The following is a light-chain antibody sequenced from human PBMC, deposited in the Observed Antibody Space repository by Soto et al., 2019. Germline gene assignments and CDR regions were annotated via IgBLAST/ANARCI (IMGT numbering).Light chain of an antibody. CDR2: VNSDGSH. CDR1: SGHNTYA. Sequence: QAVVTQSPSASASLGASVKLACTLISGHNTYAIAWHQQQPEKGPRYLMKVNSDGSHIKGDGTPDRFSGSRSGAEWYLIISSLQSEDEADYYCQTWGTDVVFGGGTKLTVL. CDR3: QTWGTDVV. J-gene: IGLJ2*01. V-gene: IGLV4-69*01.